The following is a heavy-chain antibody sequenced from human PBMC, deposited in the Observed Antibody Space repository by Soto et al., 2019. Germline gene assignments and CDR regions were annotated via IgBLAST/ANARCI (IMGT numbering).Heavy chain of an antibody. Sequence: GAEVKKPGESLKISCKGSGYSFTSYWIDWVHQMPGKGLEWMAIIYPGDSDTRYSPSFQGQVTISADKSISTAYLQLSSLKASDTAMYYCARRSSITDPFHHWGQGTLVTVSS. CDR1: GYSFTSYW. V-gene: IGHV5-51*03. CDR2: IYPGDSDT. J-gene: IGHJ1*01. D-gene: IGHD6-6*01. CDR3: ARRSSITDPFHH.